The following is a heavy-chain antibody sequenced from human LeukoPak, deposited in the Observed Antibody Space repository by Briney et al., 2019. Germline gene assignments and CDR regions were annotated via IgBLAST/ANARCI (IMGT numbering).Heavy chain of an antibody. J-gene: IGHJ6*03. CDR3: ARANYGDYLVYYYYYMDV. CDR1: GGSISSSSYY. V-gene: IGHV4-39*01. CDR2: IYYSGST. D-gene: IGHD4-17*01. Sequence: PSETLSLTCTVSGGSISSSSYYWGWIRQPPGKGLEWIGSIYYSGSTYYNPSLKSRVTISVDTSKNQFSLKLSSVTAADTAVYYCARANYGDYLVYYYYYMDVWGKGTTVTVSS.